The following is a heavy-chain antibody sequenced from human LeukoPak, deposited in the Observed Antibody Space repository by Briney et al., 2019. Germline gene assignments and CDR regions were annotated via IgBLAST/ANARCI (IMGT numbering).Heavy chain of an antibody. D-gene: IGHD4-17*01. CDR2: SYHSGST. Sequence: PSETLSLTCAVSGYSISSGYYWGWIRQPPGKGLEWIGQSYHSGSTYSNPSLKSRVTISLDTSINQFSLRLSSVTAADTAVYYCAKVGSFGDYARHDYWGQGTLVTVSS. CDR3: AKVGSFGDYARHDY. J-gene: IGHJ4*02. V-gene: IGHV4-38-2*01. CDR1: GYSISSGYY.